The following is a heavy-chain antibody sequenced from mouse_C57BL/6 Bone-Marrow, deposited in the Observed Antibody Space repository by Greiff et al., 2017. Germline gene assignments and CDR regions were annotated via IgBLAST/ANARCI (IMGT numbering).Heavy chain of an antibody. J-gene: IGHJ2*01. CDR2: FYPGSGNT. Sequence: VQLQQSGPELVKPGASVKISCKASGYTFTDYYINWVKQRPGQGLEWIGWFYPGSGNTKYNAKFKGKATLTVDTSSSTAYMQLSSLTSEDSAVYFCARTPYYYLDYWGQGTTLTVSS. V-gene: IGHV1-84*01. D-gene: IGHD6-5*01. CDR3: ARTPYYYLDY. CDR1: GYTFTDYY.